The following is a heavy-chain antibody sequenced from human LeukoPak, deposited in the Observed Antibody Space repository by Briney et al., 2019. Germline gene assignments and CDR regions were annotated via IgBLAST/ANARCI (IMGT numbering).Heavy chain of an antibody. CDR3: AGKASYFDY. D-gene: IGHD2-15*01. Sequence: SQTLSLTCALSGDILSSNSATWNWLRQSQSRGLEWLGRTYYRSKCYNDYAVSVKSRITINPDTSKNQFSLQLNSVTPEDTAVYYCAGKASYFDYWGQGTLVTVSS. CDR1: GDILSSNSAT. V-gene: IGHV6-1*01. J-gene: IGHJ4*02. CDR2: TYYRSKCYN.